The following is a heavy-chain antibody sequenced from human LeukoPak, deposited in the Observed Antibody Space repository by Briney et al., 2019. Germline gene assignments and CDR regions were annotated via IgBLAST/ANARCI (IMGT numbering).Heavy chain of an antibody. J-gene: IGHJ4*02. V-gene: IGHV4-38-2*02. CDR3: ARRLRGGFDY. CDR2: IYYSGST. CDR1: GYSISSGYY. Sequence: SETLSLTCTVSGYSISSGYYWGWIRQPPGKGLEWIGSIYYSGSTYYNPSLKSRVTISVDTSKNQFSLKLSSVTAADTAVYYCARRLRGGFDYWGQGTLVTVSS. D-gene: IGHD4-17*01.